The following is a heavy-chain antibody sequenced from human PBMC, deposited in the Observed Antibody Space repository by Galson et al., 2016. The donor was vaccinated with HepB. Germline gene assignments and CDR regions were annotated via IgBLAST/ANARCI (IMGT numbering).Heavy chain of an antibody. J-gene: IGHJ4*02. CDR3: ARDEAYYYESSGYYDY. V-gene: IGHV3-30*04. D-gene: IGHD3-22*01. CDR2: ISYDGSSK. Sequence: SLRLSCAASGFTFNRYPMHWVRQAPGKGLEWVAVISYDGSSKHTADYVKGRFTISRDNSKNMLYLEMDSLRPEDTAVYYCARDEAYYYESSGYYDYWGQGTLVTVSS. CDR1: GFTFNRYP.